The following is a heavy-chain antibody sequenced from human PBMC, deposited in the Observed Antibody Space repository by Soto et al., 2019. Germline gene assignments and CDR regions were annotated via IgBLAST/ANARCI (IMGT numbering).Heavy chain of an antibody. CDR2: LMPVFHTT. Sequence: QVQLVQSGAEVKKPGSSVKVSCQASGGTFNNFAFTWVRQAPGQGLEWLGGLMPVFHTTNIAQTFQDRITVTADGFTSTVYMEMTSLRYDATAVYYGATATISPVSATLYHSRMDVWGQGTTVTV. D-gene: IGHD6-25*01. J-gene: IGHJ6*02. CDR1: GGTFNNFA. CDR3: ATATISPVSATLYHSRMDV. V-gene: IGHV1-69*01.